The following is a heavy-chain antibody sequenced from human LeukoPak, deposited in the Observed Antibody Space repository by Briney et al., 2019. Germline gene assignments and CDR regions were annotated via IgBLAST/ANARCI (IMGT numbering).Heavy chain of an antibody. J-gene: IGHJ4*02. CDR2: INTNGANT. CDR3: VKGLDYSSSQMDS. CDR1: GFTFKSYA. Sequence: PGGSLRLSWSASGFTFKSYAMHWVRQAPGKGLEYVSSINTNGANTYYADSVKGRFAISRDNSRNTVYVQMNSLTPEDTAVYYYVKGLDYSSSQMDSWGQGTLVTVSS. V-gene: IGHV3-64*05. D-gene: IGHD6-6*01.